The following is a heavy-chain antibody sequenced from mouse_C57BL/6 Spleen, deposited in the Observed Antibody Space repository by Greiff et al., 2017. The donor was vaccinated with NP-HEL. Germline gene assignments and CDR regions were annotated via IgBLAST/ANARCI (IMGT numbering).Heavy chain of an antibody. Sequence: VQLQQSGPGLVQPSQSLSITCTVSGFSLTSYGVHWVRQSPGKGLEWLGVIWSGGSTDYNAAFISRLSISKDNSKSQVFFKMNSLQADDTAIYYCARGGRNTGAPFAYWGQGTLVTVSA. D-gene: IGHD4-1*01. CDR1: GFSLTSYG. V-gene: IGHV2-2*01. CDR3: ARGGRNTGAPFAY. CDR2: IWSGGST. J-gene: IGHJ3*01.